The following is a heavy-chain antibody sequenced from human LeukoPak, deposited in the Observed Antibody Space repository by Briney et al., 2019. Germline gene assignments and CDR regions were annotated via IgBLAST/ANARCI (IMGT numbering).Heavy chain of an antibody. CDR1: GFTFSSYA. J-gene: IGHJ4*02. CDR3: ARGVGSSTSSPIDY. V-gene: IGHV3-64*02. D-gene: IGHD2-2*01. Sequence: GGSLRLSCAASGFTFSSYAMHWVRQAPGKGLEHVSAISSNGGSTYYADSVKGRFTISRDNSKNTLYLQMGSLRAEDMAVYYCARGVGSSTSSPIDYWGQGTLVTVSS. CDR2: ISSNGGST.